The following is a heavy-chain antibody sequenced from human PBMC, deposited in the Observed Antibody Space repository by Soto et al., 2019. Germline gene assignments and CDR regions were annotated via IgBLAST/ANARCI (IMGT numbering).Heavy chain of an antibody. V-gene: IGHV4-39*01. CDR1: GGSISSSSYY. CDR3: ARHIFGRGWSQYSGYDYEAEYYFDY. J-gene: IGHJ4*02. CDR2: IYYSGST. D-gene: IGHD5-12*01. Sequence: PSETLSLTCTVSGGSISSSSYYWGWIRQPPGKGLEWIGSIYYSGSTYYNPSLKSRVTISVDTSKNQFSLKLSSVTAADTAVYYCARHIFGRGWSQYSGYDYEAEYYFDYWGQGTLVTVSS.